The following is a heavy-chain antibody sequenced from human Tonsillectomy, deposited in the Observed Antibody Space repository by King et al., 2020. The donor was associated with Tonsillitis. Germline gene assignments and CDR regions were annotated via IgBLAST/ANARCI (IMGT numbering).Heavy chain of an antibody. J-gene: IGHJ4*02. CDR1: GFTFSSYA. CDR3: AKRHSRGVGATEAENSFDY. CDR2: ISGIGGST. V-gene: IGHV3-23*04. D-gene: IGHD1-26*01. Sequence: DVQLVESGGGLVQPGGSLRLSCAASGFTFSSYAMSWVRQSPGKGLEWVSAISGIGGSTYYADSVKGRFTISRDNSKNTLYLQMNSLRAEDTAVYYCAKRHSRGVGATEAENSFDYWGQGTLVTVSS.